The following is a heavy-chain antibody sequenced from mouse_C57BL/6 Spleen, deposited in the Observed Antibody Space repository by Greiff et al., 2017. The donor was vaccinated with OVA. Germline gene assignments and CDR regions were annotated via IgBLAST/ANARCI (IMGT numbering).Heavy chain of an antibody. CDR2: INPGSGGT. CDR3: ARAYYSNYGYAMDY. J-gene: IGHJ4*01. Sequence: QVQLQQSGAELVRPGTSVKVSCKASGYAFTNYLIEWVKQRPGQGLEWIGVINPGSGGTNYNEKFKGKATLTADKSSSTAYMQLSSLTSEDSAVYFCARAYYSNYGYAMDYWGQGTSVTVSS. D-gene: IGHD2-5*01. CDR1: GYAFTNYL. V-gene: IGHV1-54*01.